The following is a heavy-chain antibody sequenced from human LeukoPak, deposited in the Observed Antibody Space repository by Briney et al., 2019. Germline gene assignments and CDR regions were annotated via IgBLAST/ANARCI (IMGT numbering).Heavy chain of an antibody. V-gene: IGHV3-30*04. CDR1: GFTFNNYA. D-gene: IGHD1-26*01. CDR2: ISHDGSNK. CDR3: AREGVVGAILGY. Sequence: GGSLRLSCAASGFTFNNYAMHWVRQAPGKGLEWVALISHDGSNKDYGDSVKGRFTISRDNSKNTLYLQMNSLKPEDTAVYYCAREGVVGAILGYWGQGSLVTVSP. J-gene: IGHJ4*02.